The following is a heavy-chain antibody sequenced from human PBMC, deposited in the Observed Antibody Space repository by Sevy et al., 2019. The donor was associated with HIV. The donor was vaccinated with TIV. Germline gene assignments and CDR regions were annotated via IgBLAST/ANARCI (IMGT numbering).Heavy chain of an antibody. D-gene: IGHD6-25*01. V-gene: IGHV3-23*01. J-gene: IGHJ3*02. CDR2: IIGSGVST. CDR3: AKSMGGFDAFDI. CDR1: GFTFSSYD. Sequence: GGSLRLSCAASGFTFSSYDMSWVRQAPGKGLEWVSVIIGSGVSTYYADSVKGRFTISRDNSKNTLYLQLNSLRAEDTAVYYCAKSMGGFDAFDIWGQGRMVTVSS.